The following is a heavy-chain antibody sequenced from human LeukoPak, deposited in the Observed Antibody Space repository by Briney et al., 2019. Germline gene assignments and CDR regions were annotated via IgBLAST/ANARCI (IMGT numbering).Heavy chain of an antibody. CDR2: FDPEDGET. D-gene: IGHD3-9*01. CDR3: ATGYDILTGYKYYFDC. V-gene: IGHV1-24*01. J-gene: IGHJ4*02. Sequence: ASVKGSCKVSGYTLTELSMHWVRQAPGKGLEWMGGFDPEDGETIYAQKFQGRVTMTEDTSTDTAYMELSSLRSEDTAVYYCATGYDILTGYKYYFDCSGQGSLVTVSS. CDR1: GYTLTELS.